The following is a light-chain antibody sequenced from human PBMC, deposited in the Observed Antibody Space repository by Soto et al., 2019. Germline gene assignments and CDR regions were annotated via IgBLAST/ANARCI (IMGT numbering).Light chain of an antibody. Sequence: VMTQSPATLSVSPGERATLSCRASQSVSSNLAWYQQKPGQAPRLLIDGASSRATGVPDRFSGTGSGTDLTITISRLEPEDCAVFDCQQYGNSPITFGQGTRLEIK. CDR3: QQYGNSPIT. CDR1: QSVSSN. J-gene: IGKJ5*01. CDR2: GAS. V-gene: IGKV3-20*01.